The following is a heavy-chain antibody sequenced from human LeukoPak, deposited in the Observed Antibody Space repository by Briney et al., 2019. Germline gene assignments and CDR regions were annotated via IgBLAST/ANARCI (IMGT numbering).Heavy chain of an antibody. CDR3: AGINVLSAFDI. Sequence: GGSLRLSCAASGFTFSDYYMSWIRQAPGKGLEWVSYISSSGSTIYYADSVKGRFTISRDNAKNSLYLQMNSLRAEDTAVYYCAGINVLSAFDIWGQGTMVTVSS. CDR1: GFTFSDYY. J-gene: IGHJ3*02. V-gene: IGHV3-11*04. CDR2: ISSSGSTI.